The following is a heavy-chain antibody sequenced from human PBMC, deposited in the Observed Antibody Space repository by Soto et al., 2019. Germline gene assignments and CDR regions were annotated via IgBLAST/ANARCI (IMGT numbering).Heavy chain of an antibody. V-gene: IGHV3-23*01. D-gene: IGHD6-6*01. CDR2: ISGSGGST. CDR3: AKKSSSSTRHYYYYGMDV. Sequence: GGSLRLSCAASGFTFSSYAMSWVRQAPGKGLEWVSAISGSGGSTYYADSVKGRFTISRDNSKNTLYLQMNSLRAEDTAVYYCAKKSSSSTRHYYYYGMDVWGQGATVTVS. CDR1: GFTFSSYA. J-gene: IGHJ6*02.